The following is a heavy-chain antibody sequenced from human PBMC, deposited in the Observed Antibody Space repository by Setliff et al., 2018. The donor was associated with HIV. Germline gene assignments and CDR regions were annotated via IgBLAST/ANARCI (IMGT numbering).Heavy chain of an antibody. V-gene: IGHV1-69*06. Sequence: ASVKVSCKASGYTFTSYDINWVRQAPGQGLEWMGGIIPIFGTANYAQKFQGRVTMTEDTSTDTAYMELSSLRSEDTAVYYCARVWSPGGYSRAFDIWGQGTMVTVSS. D-gene: IGHD3-22*01. J-gene: IGHJ3*02. CDR1: GYTFTSYD. CDR3: ARVWSPGGYSRAFDI. CDR2: IIPIFGTA.